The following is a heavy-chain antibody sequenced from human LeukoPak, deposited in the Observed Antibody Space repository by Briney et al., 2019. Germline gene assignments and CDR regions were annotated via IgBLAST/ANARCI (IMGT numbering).Heavy chain of an antibody. CDR2: ISYDGSKK. V-gene: IGHV3-30-3*01. CDR3: ARVFYDSGGYYYDY. Sequence: PGGSLRLSCAASGFTFSYYAMNWVRQAPGKGLEWVAVISYDGSKKYNADSVEGRFTISRDNSKNTLDLQMNSLRVEDMAVYYCARVFYDSGGYYYDYWGQGTLVTVSS. D-gene: IGHD3-22*01. J-gene: IGHJ4*02. CDR1: GFTFSYYA.